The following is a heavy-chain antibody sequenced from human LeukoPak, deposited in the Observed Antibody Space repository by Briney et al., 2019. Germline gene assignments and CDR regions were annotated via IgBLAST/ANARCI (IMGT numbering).Heavy chain of an antibody. J-gene: IGHJ5*02. CDR2: IYHSGST. D-gene: IGHD6-19*01. CDR1: GGSISSSNW. V-gene: IGHV4-4*02. Sequence: SETLSLTCAVSGGSISSSNWWSWVRQPPGKGLEWIGEIYHSGSTNYNPSLKSRVTISVDTSKNQFSLKLSSVTAADTAVYYCARDYLSSGSPPWGQGTLVTVSS. CDR3: ARDYLSSGSPP.